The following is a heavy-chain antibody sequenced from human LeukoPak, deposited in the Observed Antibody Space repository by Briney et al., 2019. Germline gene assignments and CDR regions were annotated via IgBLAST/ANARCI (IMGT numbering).Heavy chain of an antibody. D-gene: IGHD5-24*01. Sequence: SVKVSCKASGGTFSSYAISWVRQAPGQGLEWMGRIIPILGISNYAQKFQGRVTITADKSTSTAYMELSSLRSEDTAVYYCARDLRDGYPLKSSYYYYGMDVWGQGTTVTVSS. V-gene: IGHV1-69*04. CDR3: ARDLRDGYPLKSSYYYYGMDV. CDR2: IIPILGIS. CDR1: GGTFSSYA. J-gene: IGHJ6*02.